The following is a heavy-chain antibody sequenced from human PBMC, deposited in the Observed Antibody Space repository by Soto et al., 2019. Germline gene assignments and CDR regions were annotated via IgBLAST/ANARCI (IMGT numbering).Heavy chain of an antibody. CDR3: AKEVSSGYYYYYGMDV. CDR1: GFTFSSYA. CDR2: ISGSGGST. D-gene: IGHD6-25*01. V-gene: IGHV3-23*01. Sequence: PGGSLRLSCAASGFTFSSYAMSWVRQAPGKGLEWVSAISGSGGSTYYADSVKGRFTISRDNSKNTLYLQMNSLRAEDTALYYCAKEVSSGYYYYYGMDVWGQGTTVTVSS. J-gene: IGHJ6*02.